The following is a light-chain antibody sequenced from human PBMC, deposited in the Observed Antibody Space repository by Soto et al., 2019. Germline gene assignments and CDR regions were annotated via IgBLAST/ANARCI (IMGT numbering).Light chain of an antibody. J-gene: IGKJ1*01. CDR3: QQYNNWPPWT. Sequence: EIVMTQSPATLSVTAGERATLSCRASQSVSGNLAWYQQKPGQAPRLLIYGASTRATAIPARFSGSGSGTEFTLTISSLQSVDFAVYYCQQYNNWPPWTFGQGTKVEIK. CDR1: QSVSGN. V-gene: IGKV3-15*01. CDR2: GAS.